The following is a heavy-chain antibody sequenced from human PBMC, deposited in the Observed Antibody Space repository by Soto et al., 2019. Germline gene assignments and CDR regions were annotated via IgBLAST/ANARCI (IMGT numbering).Heavy chain of an antibody. CDR2: INAGNGNT. CDR3: ARSLEGRGSGWYGGQDY. D-gene: IGHD6-19*01. V-gene: IGHV1-3*01. Sequence: QVQLVQSGAEVKKPGASVKVSCKASGYTFTSYAMHWVRQAPGQRLEWMGWINAGNGNTKYSQKFQGRVTITRDTSASTAYMELSSLRSEDTAVYYCARSLEGRGSGWYGGQDYWGQGTLVTVSS. J-gene: IGHJ4*02. CDR1: GYTFTSYA.